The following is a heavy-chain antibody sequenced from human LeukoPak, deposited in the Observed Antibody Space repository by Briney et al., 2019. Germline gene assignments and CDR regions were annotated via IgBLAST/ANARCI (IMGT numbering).Heavy chain of an antibody. D-gene: IGHD3-9*01. CDR1: GGTFSSYA. CDR3: VRDREYYDILTGYSHDAFDI. Sequence: SVKVSCKASGGTFSSYAISWVRQAPGQGLEWMGGIIPIFGTANYAQKFQGRVTITADESTSTAYMELSSLRSDDTAVYYCVRDREYYDILTGYSHDAFDIWGQGTMVTVSS. J-gene: IGHJ3*02. CDR2: IIPIFGTA. V-gene: IGHV1-69*13.